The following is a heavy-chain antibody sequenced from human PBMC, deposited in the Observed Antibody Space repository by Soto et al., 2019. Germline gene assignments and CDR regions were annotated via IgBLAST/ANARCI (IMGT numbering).Heavy chain of an antibody. V-gene: IGHV4-39*01. CDR1: SGSISSSSSY. J-gene: IGHJ4*02. Sequence: QLQLQESGPGLVKPSETLSLTCTVSSGSISSSSSYWGWIRQPPGKGLEWIGSIYYSGNTYYNPSLTSRGTISIDSSKTQFSLKLNSVTTADTAVYYCGAQDYGAKWYYFETWGQGTLVTVSS. CDR2: IYYSGNT. CDR3: GAQDYGAKWYYFET. D-gene: IGHD4-17*01.